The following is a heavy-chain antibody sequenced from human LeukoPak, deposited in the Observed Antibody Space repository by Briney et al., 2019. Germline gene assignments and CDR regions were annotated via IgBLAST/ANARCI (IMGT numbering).Heavy chain of an antibody. J-gene: IGHJ4*02. Sequence: ASVKVSCKASGGTFSPFAISWVRQAPGQGLEWMGGTIPLVPKPNYAQKFQGRLTITTITTDESTNTAFMELRSLTSGDTAMYFCARDQVGRAVAGFFDYWGQGTLVTVSS. CDR3: ARDQVGRAVAGFFDY. CDR2: TIPLVPKP. V-gene: IGHV1-69*05. CDR1: GGTFSPFA. D-gene: IGHD6-19*01.